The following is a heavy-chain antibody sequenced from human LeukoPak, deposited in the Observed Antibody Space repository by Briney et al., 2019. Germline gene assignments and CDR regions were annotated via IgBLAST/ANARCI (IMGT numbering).Heavy chain of an antibody. J-gene: IGHJ4*02. V-gene: IGHV1-46*01. D-gene: IGHD6-19*01. Sequence: ASVKVSCKASGYTFSTYYMHWGRQAPGQGREWMGIINPSGGSTNYAQKFQGRVTMTRDTSTSTVYMELSSLISEDAAVYYCARGQTGTYSSGPWYFDYWGQGTLVTVSS. CDR1: GYTFSTYY. CDR2: INPSGGST. CDR3: ARGQTGTYSSGPWYFDY.